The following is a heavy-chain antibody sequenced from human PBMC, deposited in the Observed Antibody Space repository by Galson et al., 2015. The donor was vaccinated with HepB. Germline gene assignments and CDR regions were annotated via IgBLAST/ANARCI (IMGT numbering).Heavy chain of an antibody. CDR2: ISYDGSTQ. CDR3: ARDKNRSGYSYYYMNV. Sequence: SLRLSCAASGFTFSGYIMHWVRQAPGKGLEWVALISYDGSTQYNADSVKGRFTISRDQSKNTLYLQMNSLRPEDAAIYYCARDKNRSGYSYYYMNVWGKGTLVTVSS. V-gene: IGHV3-30-3*01. D-gene: IGHD3-3*01. J-gene: IGHJ6*03. CDR1: GFTFSGYI.